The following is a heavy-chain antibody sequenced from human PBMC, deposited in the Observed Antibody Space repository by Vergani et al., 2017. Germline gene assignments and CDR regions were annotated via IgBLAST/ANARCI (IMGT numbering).Heavy chain of an antibody. V-gene: IGHV5-51*01. J-gene: IGHJ5*02. Sequence: EVQLVQSGAEVKKPGESLKISCKGSGYSFTSYWIGWVRQMPGKGLEWMGIIYPGDSDTRYSPSFQGQVTISADKSISTAYLQWSSLKASDTAMYYCARTIAAAGHSFNWFDPWGQGTLVTVS. CDR3: ARTIAAAGHSFNWFDP. D-gene: IGHD6-13*01. CDR1: GYSFTSYW. CDR2: IYPGDSDT.